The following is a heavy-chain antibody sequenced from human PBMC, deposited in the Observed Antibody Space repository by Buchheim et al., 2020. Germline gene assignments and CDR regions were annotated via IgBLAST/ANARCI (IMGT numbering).Heavy chain of an antibody. CDR2: IWYDGSNK. J-gene: IGHJ4*02. Sequence: QVQLVESGGGVVQPGRSLRLSCAASGFTFSSYGMHWVRQAPGKGLEWVAVIWYDGSNKYYADSVKGRFTISRDNSKNTLYLQMNSLRAEDTAVYYCAKDRQSSSLLVYFDYWGQGTL. V-gene: IGHV3-33*06. CDR3: AKDRQSSSLLVYFDY. CDR1: GFTFSSYG. D-gene: IGHD6-6*01.